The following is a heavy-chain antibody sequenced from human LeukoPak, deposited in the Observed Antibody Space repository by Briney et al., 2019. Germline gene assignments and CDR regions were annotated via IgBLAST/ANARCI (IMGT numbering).Heavy chain of an antibody. Sequence: SETLSLTCAVYGGSFSGYYWSWIRQPPGKGLEWIGEINHSGSTNYNPSLKSRVTISVDTSKNQFSLKLSSVTAADTAVYYCANGPEMGRFAYWGQGTLVTVSS. D-gene: IGHD1-14*01. V-gene: IGHV4-34*01. CDR2: INHSGST. CDR1: GGSFSGYY. J-gene: IGHJ4*02. CDR3: ANGPEMGRFAY.